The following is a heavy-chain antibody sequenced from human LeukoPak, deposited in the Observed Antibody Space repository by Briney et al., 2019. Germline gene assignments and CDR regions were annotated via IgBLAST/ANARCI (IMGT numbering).Heavy chain of an antibody. CDR2: IYYSGST. D-gene: IGHD3-3*01. CDR1: GGSISSYY. Sequence: NPSETLSLTCTVSGGSISSYYWSWIRQPPGKGLEWIGYIYYSGSTNYNPSLKSRVTISVDTSKNQFSLKLSSVTAADTAVYYCARDRGLSTIYPDAFDIWGQGTMVTVSS. CDR3: ARDRGLSTIYPDAFDI. J-gene: IGHJ3*02. V-gene: IGHV4-59*01.